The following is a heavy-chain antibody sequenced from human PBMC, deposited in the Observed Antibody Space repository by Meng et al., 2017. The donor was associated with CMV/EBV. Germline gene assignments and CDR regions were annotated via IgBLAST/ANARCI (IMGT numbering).Heavy chain of an antibody. CDR1: GFTFSSYW. J-gene: IGHJ4*02. D-gene: IGHD3-22*01. V-gene: IGHV3-7*01. CDR2: IKQDGSEK. Sequence: GESLKISCAASGFTFSSYWMSWVRQAPGKGLEWVANIKQDGSEKYYVDSVKGRFTISRDNAKNSLYLQMNSLRAEDTAVYYYARAPYYYDSSGYYFDYWGQGTLVTVSS. CDR3: ARAPYYYDSSGYYFDY.